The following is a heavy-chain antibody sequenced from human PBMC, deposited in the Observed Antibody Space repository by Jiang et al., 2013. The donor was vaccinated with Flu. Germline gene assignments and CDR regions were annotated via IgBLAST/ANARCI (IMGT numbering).Heavy chain of an antibody. Sequence: GAEVKKPGESLKISCNGFWIQLYQLLDRLGRARWPGKGLEWMGIIYPGDSDTRYSPSFQGQVTISADKSISTAYLQWSSLRASDTAMYYCARRGKNYDILTAYYADSWGQGTLVTVSS. V-gene: IGHV5-51*01. CDR2: IYPGDSDT. CDR3: ARRGKNYDILTAYYADS. CDR1: IQLYQLL. J-gene: IGHJ4*02. D-gene: IGHD3-9*01.